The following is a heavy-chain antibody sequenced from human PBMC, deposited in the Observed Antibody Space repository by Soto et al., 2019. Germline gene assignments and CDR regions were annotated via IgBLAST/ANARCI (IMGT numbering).Heavy chain of an antibody. Sequence: QVQLQESGPGLVKPSETLSLTCTVSGGSISSYYWSWIRQPPGKGLEWIGYIYYSGSTNYNPPLKSRVTISVDTSKNQFSLKLSSVTAADTAVYYCARHGITMVRGVIITDYFDYWGQGTLVTVSS. V-gene: IGHV4-59*08. J-gene: IGHJ4*02. CDR2: IYYSGST. CDR1: GGSISSYY. CDR3: ARHGITMVRGVIITDYFDY. D-gene: IGHD3-10*01.